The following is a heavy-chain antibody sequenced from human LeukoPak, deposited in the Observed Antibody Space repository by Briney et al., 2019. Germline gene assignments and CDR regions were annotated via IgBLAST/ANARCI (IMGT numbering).Heavy chain of an antibody. V-gene: IGHV3-48*01. Sequence: GGSLRLSCAASGFVFSSYSMNWVRQAPGKGLEWVSYTSSSSKTIYYGDSVKGRFTISRDNAKSSLYLQMNSLRAEDTAIYYCARDGLRSLEWPPDAFDVWGQGTMVTVSS. D-gene: IGHD3-3*01. CDR1: GFVFSSYS. CDR2: TSSSSKTI. J-gene: IGHJ3*01. CDR3: ARDGLRSLEWPPDAFDV.